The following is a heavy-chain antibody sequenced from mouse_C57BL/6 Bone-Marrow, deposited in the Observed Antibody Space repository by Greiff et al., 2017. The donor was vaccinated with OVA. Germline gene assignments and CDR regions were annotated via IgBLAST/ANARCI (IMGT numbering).Heavy chain of an antibody. CDR2: IYPGSGST. J-gene: IGHJ3*01. V-gene: IGHV1-55*01. D-gene: IGHD1-1*01. Sequence: QVQLKQPGAELVKPGASVKMSCKASGYTFTSYWITWVKQRPGQGLEWIGDIYPGSGSTNYNEKFKSKATLTVDTSSSTAYMQLSSLTSEDSAVYYCAREGITTVVAGPFAYWGQGTLVTVSA. CDR1: GYTFTSYW. CDR3: AREGITTVVAGPFAY.